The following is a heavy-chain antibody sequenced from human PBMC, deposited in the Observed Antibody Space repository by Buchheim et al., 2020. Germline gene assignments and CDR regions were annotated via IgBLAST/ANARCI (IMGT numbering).Heavy chain of an antibody. J-gene: IGHJ4*02. CDR3: VRDGSGGGQFDY. Sequence: EVQLVDSGGGLVQPGGSLRLSCAASGFTFSSYWMSWVRQAPGKGLEWVADIRDDGSEKYYVDSVKGRFTISRDNSKNSLYLQMNSLRGEDTAVYYCVRDGSGGGQFDYWGQGTL. CDR1: GFTFSSYW. D-gene: IGHD3-16*01. CDR2: IRDDGSEK. V-gene: IGHV3-7*01.